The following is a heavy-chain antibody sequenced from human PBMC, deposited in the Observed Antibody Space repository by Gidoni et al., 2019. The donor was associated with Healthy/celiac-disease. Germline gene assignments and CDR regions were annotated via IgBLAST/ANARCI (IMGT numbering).Heavy chain of an antibody. D-gene: IGHD3-3*01. CDR2: IYYSGST. CDR3: ARGRRSGSGYWVNYYYGMDV. Sequence: QVQLQESSPGLVKPSETLSLTCTVSGGSISSYYWSWIRQPPGKGLEWIGYIYYSGSTNYNPALKSRVTISVDTSKNQFCLKLSSVTAADTAVYYCARGRRSGSGYWVNYYYGMDVWGQGTTVTVSS. J-gene: IGHJ6*02. CDR1: GGSISSYY. V-gene: IGHV4-59*01.